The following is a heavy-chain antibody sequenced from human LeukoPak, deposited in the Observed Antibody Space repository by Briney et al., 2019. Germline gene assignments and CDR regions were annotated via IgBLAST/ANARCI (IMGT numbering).Heavy chain of an antibody. CDR3: LCLGSMAAAGTDY. V-gene: IGHV3-7*01. D-gene: IGHD6-13*01. Sequence: LAGGSLRLSCAASGVTSSSYWMNWVRQAPGKGLEWVANIKPDGSEKYYADSVKGRFTISRNNAKNTLYLQMNSLRAEDTAVYYCLCLGSMAAAGTDYWGQGALVTVSS. CDR2: IKPDGSEK. J-gene: IGHJ4*02. CDR1: GVTSSSYW.